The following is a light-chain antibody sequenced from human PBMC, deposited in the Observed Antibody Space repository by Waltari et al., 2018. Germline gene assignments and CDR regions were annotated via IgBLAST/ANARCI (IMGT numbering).Light chain of an antibody. CDR3: SSYAGSSYV. J-gene: IGLJ1*01. V-gene: IGLV2-8*01. CDR1: SSDVGNYNY. CDR2: DVN. Sequence: QSALTQPPSASGSLGQSVTISCTGTSSDVGNYNYFSWYQQHPGRAPKLIIYDVNRPPSGVPDRFSGSKSGNTASLAVSGLQPEDEADYYCSSYAGSSYVFGTGTTVTVL.